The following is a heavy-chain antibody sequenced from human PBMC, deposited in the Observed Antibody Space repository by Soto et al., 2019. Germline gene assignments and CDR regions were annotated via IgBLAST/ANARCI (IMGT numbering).Heavy chain of an antibody. CDR1: GYSFTSYW. CDR2: IYPGDSDT. V-gene: IGHV5-51*01. CDR3: ARHSGKYYDILTGQILYYGMDV. Sequence: GESLKISCKGSGYSFTSYWIGWVRQMPGKGLEWMGIIYPGDSDTRYSPSFQGQVTISADKSISTAYLQWSSLKASDTAMYYCARHSGKYYDILTGQILYYGMDVWGQGTTVTVSS. J-gene: IGHJ6*02. D-gene: IGHD3-9*01.